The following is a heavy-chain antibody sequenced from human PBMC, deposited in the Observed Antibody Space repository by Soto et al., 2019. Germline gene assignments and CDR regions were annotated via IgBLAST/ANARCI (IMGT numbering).Heavy chain of an antibody. CDR2: IYHSGST. CDR3: ARVPSP. Sequence: QLQLQESGSGLVKPSQTLSLTCAVSGGSISSGGYSWSWIRQPPGKGLEWIGYIYHSGSTYYNPSPQDRVTISVGRSKNQFSLKLSSVTGADTAVYYWARVPSPWGQGTLVTVSS. J-gene: IGHJ5*02. V-gene: IGHV4-30-2*01. CDR1: GGSISSGGYS.